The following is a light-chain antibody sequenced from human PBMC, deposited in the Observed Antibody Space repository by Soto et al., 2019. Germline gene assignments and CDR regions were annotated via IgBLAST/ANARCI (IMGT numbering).Light chain of an antibody. J-gene: IGKJ3*01. CDR1: HSVGSSF. CDR3: QQYAASPMP. CDR2: GAS. V-gene: IGKV3-20*01. Sequence: EIVLTQSPGTLSLSPGERATLSCRASHSVGSSFLAWYQQKPGQAPRLLIYGASTRATGIPDRFSGSGSGTDFTLTISRLEPEDFAVYYCQQYAASPMPFGPGTKVDIK.